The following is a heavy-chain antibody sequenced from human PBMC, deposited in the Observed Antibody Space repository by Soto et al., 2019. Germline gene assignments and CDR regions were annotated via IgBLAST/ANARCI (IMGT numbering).Heavy chain of an antibody. D-gene: IGHD3-9*01. Sequence: QVQLVQSGAEVKKPGASVKVSCKASGYTFTSYGISWVRQAPGQGLEWMGWISADNGNTNHAQKLQGRVTMTTDTSTSTAYMELRSLRSDDTAVYYCARDLDYDILTGGLDYWGQGTLVTVSS. CDR2: ISADNGNT. V-gene: IGHV1-18*01. J-gene: IGHJ4*02. CDR3: ARDLDYDILTGGLDY. CDR1: GYTFTSYG.